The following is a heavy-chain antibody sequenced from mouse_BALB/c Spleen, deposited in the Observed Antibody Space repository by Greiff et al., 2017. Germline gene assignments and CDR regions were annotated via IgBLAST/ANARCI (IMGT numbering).Heavy chain of an antibody. Sequence: VQLQQSGAELAKPGASVKMSCKASGYTFTSYWMHWVKQRPGQGLEWIGYINPSTGYTEYNQKFKDKATLTADKSSSTAYMQLSSLTSEDSAVYYCARSEGDYPSFAYWGQGTLVTVSA. J-gene: IGHJ3*01. CDR2: INPSTGYT. D-gene: IGHD2-4*01. CDR3: ARSEGDYPSFAY. CDR1: GYTFTSYW. V-gene: IGHV1-7*01.